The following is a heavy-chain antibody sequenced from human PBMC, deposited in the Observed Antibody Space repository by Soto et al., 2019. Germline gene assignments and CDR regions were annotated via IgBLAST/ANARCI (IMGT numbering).Heavy chain of an antibody. CDR2: IYYSGST. CDR3: ARPLVNGRHSSGWYVY. V-gene: IGHV4-39*01. D-gene: IGHD6-19*01. J-gene: IGHJ4*02. Sequence: QLQLQESGPGLVKPSETLSLTCTVSGGSISSSSYYWGWIRQPPGKGLEWIGSIYYSGSTYYNPSLKSRVTLSVDTSKNQFSLKLSSVTAADTAVYYCARPLVNGRHSSGWYVYWGQGTLVTVSS. CDR1: GGSISSSSYY.